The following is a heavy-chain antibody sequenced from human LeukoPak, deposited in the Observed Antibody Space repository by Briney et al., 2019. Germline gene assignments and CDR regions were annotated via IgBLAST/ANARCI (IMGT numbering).Heavy chain of an antibody. D-gene: IGHD3-22*01. CDR2: IIPIFGTA. J-gene: IGHJ4*02. Sequence: SVKVSCKASGGTFSSYAISWVRQAPGQGLEWMGGIIPIFGTANYAQKFQGRVTITTGESTSTAYMELSSLRSEDTAVYYCAVGGLYYDSSGYYFTFDYWGQGTLVTVSS. V-gene: IGHV1-69*05. CDR1: GGTFSSYA. CDR3: AVGGLYYDSSGYYFTFDY.